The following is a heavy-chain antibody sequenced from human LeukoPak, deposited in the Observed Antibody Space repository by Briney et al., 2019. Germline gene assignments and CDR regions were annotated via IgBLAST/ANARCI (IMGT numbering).Heavy chain of an antibody. Sequence: GESLKISCKGSGYSFSSYWIGWVRQMPGKGLEWMGIIYPGDSDTRYTPSFQGQVTVSADKSISIAYLQWSSLKASDSAMYYCVRPLFYGSTRSSGAFDIWGQGTMVTVSS. J-gene: IGHJ3*02. CDR1: GYSFSSYW. CDR2: IYPGDSDT. CDR3: VRPLFYGSTRSSGAFDI. V-gene: IGHV5-51*01. D-gene: IGHD2-2*01.